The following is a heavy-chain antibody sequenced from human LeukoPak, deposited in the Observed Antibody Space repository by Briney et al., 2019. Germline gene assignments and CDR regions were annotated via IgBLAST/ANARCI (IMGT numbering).Heavy chain of an antibody. V-gene: IGHV3-30*02. CDR2: IRYDGSNK. D-gene: IGHD1-26*01. J-gene: IGHJ6*03. CDR1: GFTFSSYG. Sequence: GGSLRLSCAASGFTFSSYGMHWVRQAPGKGLEWVAFIRYDGSNKYYADSVKGRFTISRDNSKNTLYLQMNSLRAEDTAVYYCARNEKWELLLYYYYMDVWGKGTTVTVSS. CDR3: ARNEKWELLLYYYYMDV.